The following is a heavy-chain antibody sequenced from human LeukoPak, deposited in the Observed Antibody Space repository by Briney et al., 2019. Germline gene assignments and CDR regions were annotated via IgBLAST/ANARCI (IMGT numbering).Heavy chain of an antibody. V-gene: IGHV3-30*19. CDR2: ISKDGSDE. CDR3: ARAAPVRGVTFFDY. D-gene: IGHD3-10*01. CDR1: GSTFSSYG. Sequence: PGRSLRLSCAASGSTFSSYGMHWVRQAPGKGLEWVAVISKDGSDEYYADSVKGRFTVSRDPSKNSLYLQMNNLRGEDTAVYYCARAAPVRGVTFFDYWGQGTLITVSS. J-gene: IGHJ4*02.